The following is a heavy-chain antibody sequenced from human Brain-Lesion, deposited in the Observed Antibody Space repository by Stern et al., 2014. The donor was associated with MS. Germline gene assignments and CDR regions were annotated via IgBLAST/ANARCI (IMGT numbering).Heavy chain of an antibody. CDR2: IYYSGFT. V-gene: IGHV4-39*01. D-gene: IGHD1-26*01. Sequence: QVQLQESGPGLVKPSETLSLTCTVSGGSISSSTYYWAWIRQPPGKGLEWIGHIYYSGFTYYNPSLKSRVTISVDMSKNQFSRKLSSVTAADTAIYYCARHDSVPRPSQLYSARDRGPGYFDYWGQGTLVTVSS. CDR1: GGSISSSTYY. CDR3: ARHDSVPRPSQLYSARDRGPGYFDY. J-gene: IGHJ4*02.